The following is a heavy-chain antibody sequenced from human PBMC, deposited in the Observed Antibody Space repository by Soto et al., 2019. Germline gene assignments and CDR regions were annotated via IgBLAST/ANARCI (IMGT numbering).Heavy chain of an antibody. CDR2: IHHSGTT. CDR3: APTNGITF. CDR1: GGSFSGYS. Sequence: PSETLSLTCGVDGGSFSGYSWSWIRQPPGRGLEWIAEIHHSGTTNYNPSLKSRVTLSLDTSNNQFCLKLRSVTAADTAVYYCAPTNGITFWGQGSLVTVSS. D-gene: IGHD1-1*01. J-gene: IGHJ4*02. V-gene: IGHV4-34*01.